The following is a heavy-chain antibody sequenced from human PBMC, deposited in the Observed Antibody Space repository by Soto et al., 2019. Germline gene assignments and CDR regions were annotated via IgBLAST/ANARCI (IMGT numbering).Heavy chain of an antibody. D-gene: IGHD2-21*02. J-gene: IGHJ6*02. CDR2: IYYSGST. Sequence: PSETLSLTCTVSGGSISSSSYYWGWIRQPPGKGLEWIGSIYYSGSTYYNPSLKSRVTISVDTSKNQFSLKLSSVTAADTAVYYCARHEDQMWHCGGDCYNTKRYYYGMDVWGQGTTVTVSS. V-gene: IGHV4-39*01. CDR1: GGSISSSSYY. CDR3: ARHEDQMWHCGGDCYNTKRYYYGMDV.